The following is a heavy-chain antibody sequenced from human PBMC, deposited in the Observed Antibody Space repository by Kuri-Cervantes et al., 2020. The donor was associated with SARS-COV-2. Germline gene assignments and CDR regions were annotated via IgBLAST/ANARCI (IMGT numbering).Heavy chain of an antibody. V-gene: IGHV1-69*05. CDR2: IIPTFGTA. CDR1: GGTFSSYA. D-gene: IGHD3-3*01. J-gene: IGHJ5*02. Sequence: SVKVSCKASGGTFSSYAISWVRQAPGQGLEWMGGIIPTFGTANYAQKFQGRVTITTDESTSTAYVELSSLRSEDTAVYYCASTIFGVDNWFDPWGQGTLVTVSS. CDR3: ASTIFGVDNWFDP.